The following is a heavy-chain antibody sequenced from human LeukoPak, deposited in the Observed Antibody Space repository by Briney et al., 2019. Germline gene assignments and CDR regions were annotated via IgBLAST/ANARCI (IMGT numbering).Heavy chain of an antibody. CDR1: GFTFSSYW. D-gene: IGHD2-2*01. CDR2: INSDGSST. V-gene: IGHV3-74*01. CDR3: AIVAVVPAAYFDY. J-gene: IGHJ4*02. Sequence: GGSLRLSCAASGFTFSSYWMHWVRQAPGKGLVWVSRINSDGSSTIYADSVKGRFTISRDNAKNTLYLQMNSLRAEDTAVYYCAIVAVVPAAYFDYWGQGTLVTVSS.